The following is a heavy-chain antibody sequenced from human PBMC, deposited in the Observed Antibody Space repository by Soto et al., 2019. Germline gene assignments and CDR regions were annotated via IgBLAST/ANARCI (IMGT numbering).Heavy chain of an antibody. CDR3: ARGLSEAGDYEGGTDWFDP. CDR2: MNPNSGNT. V-gene: IGHV1-8*01. CDR1: GYTFTSYD. J-gene: IGHJ5*02. Sequence: GASVKVSCKASGYTFTSYDINWVRQATGQGLEWMGWMNPNSGNTGYAQRFQGRVTMTRNTSISTAYMELSSLRSEDTAVYYCARGLSEAGDYEGGTDWFDPWGQGTLVTVSS. D-gene: IGHD4-17*01.